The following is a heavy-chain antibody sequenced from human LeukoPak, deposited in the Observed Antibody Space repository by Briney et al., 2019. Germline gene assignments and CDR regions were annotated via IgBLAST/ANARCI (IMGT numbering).Heavy chain of an antibody. J-gene: IGHJ6*02. CDR2: ISYDGSNK. CDR1: GFTFSSYA. CDR3: ARGVGAAADRYYYYYYGMDV. Sequence: GGSLRLSCAASGFTFSSYAMHWVRQAPGKGLEWVAVISYDGSNKYYADSVKGRFTISRDNSKNTLYLQMNSLRAEDTAVYYCARGVGAAADRYYYYYYGMDVWGQGTTVTVSS. D-gene: IGHD6-13*01. V-gene: IGHV3-30-3*01.